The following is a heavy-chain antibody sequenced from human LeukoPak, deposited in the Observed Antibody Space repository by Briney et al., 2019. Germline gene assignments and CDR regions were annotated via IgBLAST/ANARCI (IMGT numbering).Heavy chain of an antibody. D-gene: IGHD5-18*01. CDR3: ARGGYSYGYDDDFDY. J-gene: IGHJ4*02. V-gene: IGHV4-38-2*02. Sequence: SETLSLTCTVSGYSISSGFYWGWIRQPPGKGLEWIGTIYHSGSTYYNPSLKSRVTISVDTAKNQFSLNLTYVTAADTAVYYCARGGYSYGYDDDFDYWGQGTLVTVSS. CDR2: IYHSGST. CDR1: GYSISSGFY.